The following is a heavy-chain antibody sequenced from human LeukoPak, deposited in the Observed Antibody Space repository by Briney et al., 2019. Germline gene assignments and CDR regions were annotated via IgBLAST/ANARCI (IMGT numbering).Heavy chain of an antibody. CDR3: ARGVVRYFDY. CDR2: IRSSSSYI. J-gene: IGHJ4*02. V-gene: IGHV3-21*01. D-gene: IGHD3-9*01. Sequence: GGSLRLSCAASGFTFSGYSMNWVRQAPGKGLEWVSSIRSSSSYIYYADSVKGRFTISRDNAKNSLYLQMNSLRAEDTAVYYCARGVVRYFDYWGQGALVTVSS. CDR1: GFTFSGYS.